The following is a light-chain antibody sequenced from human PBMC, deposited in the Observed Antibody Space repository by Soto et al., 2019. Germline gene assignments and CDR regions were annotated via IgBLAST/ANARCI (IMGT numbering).Light chain of an antibody. CDR1: SGHSNYA. J-gene: IGLJ3*02. CDR2: LNSDGSH. V-gene: IGLV4-69*01. CDR3: QTWGTGAPWV. Sequence: QLVLTQSPSASASLGASVKLTCTLSSGHSNYAIAWHQQQPEKGPRYLMKLNSDGSHSKGDGIPDRFSGSSSGAERYLTISSLQSKDEADYYCQTWGTGAPWVFGGGTKLTVL.